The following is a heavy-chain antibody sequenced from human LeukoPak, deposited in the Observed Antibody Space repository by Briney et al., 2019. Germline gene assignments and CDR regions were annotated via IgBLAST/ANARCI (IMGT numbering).Heavy chain of an antibody. D-gene: IGHD5-12*01. Sequence: GSSVKVSCKASGGTFSSYAISWVRQAPGQGLEWMGGIIPIFGTANYARKFQGRVTITADESTSTAYMELSSLRSEDTAVYYCARDAGGYDWVEYNWFDPWGQGTLVTVSS. J-gene: IGHJ5*02. CDR1: GGTFSSYA. CDR2: IIPIFGTA. CDR3: ARDAGGYDWVEYNWFDP. V-gene: IGHV1-69*01.